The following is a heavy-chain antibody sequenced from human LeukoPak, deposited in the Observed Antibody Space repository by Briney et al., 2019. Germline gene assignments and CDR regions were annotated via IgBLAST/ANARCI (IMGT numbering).Heavy chain of an antibody. Sequence: GGSLRLSCAASGFTFSSYGMHWVRQAPGKGLEWVSVITGSESSTYYADSVRGRFTISRDNPKNTLYLQMNSLRADDTAVYYCAKHRGSGVAGTGGVESWGQGTLVTVSS. CDR2: ITGSESST. D-gene: IGHD6-19*01. V-gene: IGHV3-23*01. CDR1: GFTFSSYG. CDR3: AKHRGSGVAGTGGVES. J-gene: IGHJ4*02.